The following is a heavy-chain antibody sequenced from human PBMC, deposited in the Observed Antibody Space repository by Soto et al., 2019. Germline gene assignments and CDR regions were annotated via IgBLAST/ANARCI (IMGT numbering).Heavy chain of an antibody. Sequence: QVQLVQSGAELKKPGASVKVSCKVSGFSLTKSSMHWVRQAPGEGLEWMAGFDPEDGQTLYAQKFEGRVTLTEDISTATAYMEVSRVTSEDTAVYFCARSYPDFLTAFDHWGQGTLVTVSS. D-gene: IGHD3-9*01. V-gene: IGHV1-24*01. J-gene: IGHJ4*02. CDR3: ARSYPDFLTAFDH. CDR2: FDPEDGQT. CDR1: GFSLTKSS.